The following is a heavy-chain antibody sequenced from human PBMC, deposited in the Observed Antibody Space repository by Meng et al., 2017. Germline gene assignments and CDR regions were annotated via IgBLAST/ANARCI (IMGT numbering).Heavy chain of an antibody. CDR2: ISSSGSTI. CDR1: GFTFSDYY. Sequence: GESLKISCAASGFTFSDYYMSWIRQAPGKGLEWVSYISSSGSTIYYADSVKGRFTISRDNAKNSLYLQMNSLRAEDTAVYYCARASGHDSSGYYSGGYYYYYYGMDVWGQGTMVTVSS. J-gene: IGHJ6*02. V-gene: IGHV3-11*04. CDR3: ARASGHDSSGYYSGGYYYYYYGMDV. D-gene: IGHD3-22*01.